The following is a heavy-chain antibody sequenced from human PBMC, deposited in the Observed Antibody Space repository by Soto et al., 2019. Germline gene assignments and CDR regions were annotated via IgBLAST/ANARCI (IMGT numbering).Heavy chain of an antibody. J-gene: IGHJ3*02. CDR2: IIPILGIA. CDR1: GGTFSSYT. D-gene: IGHD6-19*01. Sequence: GASVKVSCKASGGTFSSYTISWVRQAPGQGLEWMGRIIPILGIANYAQKFQGRVTITADKSTSTAYMELSSLRSEDTAVYYCDLNSGWLKPFDIWGQGTMVTVSS. CDR3: DLNSGWLKPFDI. V-gene: IGHV1-69*02.